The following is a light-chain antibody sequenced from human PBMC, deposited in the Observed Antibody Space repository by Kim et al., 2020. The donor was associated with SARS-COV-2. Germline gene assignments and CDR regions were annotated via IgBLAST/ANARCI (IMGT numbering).Light chain of an antibody. V-gene: IGLV3-9*01. CDR3: QVWDSTTYV. CDR1: DIGRKK. J-gene: IGLJ1*01. Sequence: VALGQTATITGGGNDIGRKKGHWYQQKPGQAPVLVIYRDNDRPSGIPERFSGSNSGNTATLTISRAQDGDEADYYCQVWDSTTYVFGSGTKVTVL. CDR2: RDN.